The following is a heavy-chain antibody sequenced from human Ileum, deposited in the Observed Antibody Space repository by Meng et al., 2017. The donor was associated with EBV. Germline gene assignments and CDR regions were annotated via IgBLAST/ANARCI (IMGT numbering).Heavy chain of an antibody. CDR1: GFTFSDYG. V-gene: IGHV3-30*18. Sequence: GQLVEAGGGVVQPGRSLRLSCAASGFTFSDYGMHWVRQAPGKGLEWVAVISYDGSTKYYVDSVKGRFTISRDNSKSTLYLQMNSLRDEDTAVYYCAKEEVSRRFDYWGQGTLVTVSS. J-gene: IGHJ4*02. CDR3: AKEEVSRRFDY. CDR2: ISYDGSTK. D-gene: IGHD5/OR15-5a*01.